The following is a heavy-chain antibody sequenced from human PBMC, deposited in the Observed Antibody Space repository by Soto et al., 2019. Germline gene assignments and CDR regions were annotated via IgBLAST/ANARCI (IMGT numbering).Heavy chain of an antibody. CDR3: ARVLGRDGYHDY. CDR1: GFTFSSYD. V-gene: IGHV3-13*01. J-gene: IGHJ4*02. D-gene: IGHD5-12*01. CDR2: IGTAGDT. Sequence: GGSLRLSCAASGFTFSSYDMHWVRQATGKGLEWVSAIGTAGDTYYPGSVKGRFTISRENAKNSLYLQMNSLRAEDTAVYYCARVLGRDGYHDYWGQGTLVTVSS.